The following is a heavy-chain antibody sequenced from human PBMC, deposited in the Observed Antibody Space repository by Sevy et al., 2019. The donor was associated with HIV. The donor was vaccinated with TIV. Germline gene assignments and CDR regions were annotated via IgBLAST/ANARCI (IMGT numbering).Heavy chain of an antibody. CDR1: GYTFTSYY. CDR2: INPSGGST. D-gene: IGHD3-9*01. CDR3: ARDLAQVFLSGFSPVNLNYYYGMDV. J-gene: IGHJ6*02. V-gene: IGHV1-46*01. Sequence: ASVKVSCKASGYTFTSYYMHWVRQAPGQGLEWMGIINPSGGSTSYAQKFQGRVTMTRDTSTCIVYMELSSLRSEDTAVYYCARDLAQVFLSGFSPVNLNYYYGMDVWGQGTTVTVSS.